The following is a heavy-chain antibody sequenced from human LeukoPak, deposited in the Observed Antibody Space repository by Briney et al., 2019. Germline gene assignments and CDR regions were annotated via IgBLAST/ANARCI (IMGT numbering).Heavy chain of an antibody. J-gene: IGHJ4*02. Sequence: GGSLRLSCAASGFTFSSYAMSWVRQAPGKGLEWVSAISGSGGSTSYADSVKGRFTISRDNSKNTLYLQMNSLRAEDTALYSCAKDHSSGYHDYWGQGTLVTVSS. CDR2: ISGSGGST. CDR1: GFTFSSYA. CDR3: AKDHSSGYHDY. V-gene: IGHV3-23*01. D-gene: IGHD3-22*01.